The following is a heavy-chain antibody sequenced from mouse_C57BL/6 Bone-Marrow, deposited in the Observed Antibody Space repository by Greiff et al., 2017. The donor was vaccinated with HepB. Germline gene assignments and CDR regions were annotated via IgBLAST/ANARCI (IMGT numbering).Heavy chain of an antibody. CDR1: GYTFTSYW. CDR2: IDPNSGGT. CDR3: ARRPTVVAKGYFDV. Sequence: QVQLQQPGAELVMPGASVKLSCKASGYTFTSYWMHWVKQRPGRGLEWIGRIDPNSGGTKYNEKFKSKATLTVDKPSSTAYMQLSSLTSEDSAVYYCARRPTVVAKGYFDVWGTGTTVTVSS. D-gene: IGHD1-1*01. J-gene: IGHJ1*03. V-gene: IGHV1-72*01.